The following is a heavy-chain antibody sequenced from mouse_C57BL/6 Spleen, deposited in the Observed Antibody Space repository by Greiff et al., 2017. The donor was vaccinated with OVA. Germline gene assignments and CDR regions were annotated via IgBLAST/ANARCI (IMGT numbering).Heavy chain of an antibody. V-gene: IGHV2-5*01. J-gene: IGHJ4*01. D-gene: IGHD2-3*01. CDR3: ANYDGYYVDAMDY. CDR2: IWRGGST. Sequence: VQLQQSGPGLVQPSQSLSITCTVSGFSLTSYGVHWVRQSPGKGLEWLGVIWRGGSTDYNAAFMYRLSITKDNSKSQVFFKMNRLQADDTAIYYCANYDGYYVDAMDYWGQGTSVTVYS. CDR1: GFSLTSYG.